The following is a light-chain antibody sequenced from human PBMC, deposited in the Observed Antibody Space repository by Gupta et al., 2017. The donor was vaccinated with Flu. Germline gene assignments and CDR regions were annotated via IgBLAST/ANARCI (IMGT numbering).Light chain of an antibody. V-gene: IGLV3-21*02. CDR1: NLGFKG. CDR2: DDD. CDR3: HVVDANTEHVV. Sequence: SFVLTQSPSASVAPGQTARIPCGGNNLGFKGVDWYQQRPGQAPVLIVYDDDDRPSGIPERFSGSTSGNTATLTITGVAAGDEADYYCHVVDANTEHVVFGGGTKLIVL. J-gene: IGLJ2*01.